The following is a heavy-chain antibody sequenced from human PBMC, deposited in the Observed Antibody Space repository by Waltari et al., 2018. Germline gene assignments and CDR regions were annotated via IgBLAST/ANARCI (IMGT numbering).Heavy chain of an antibody. D-gene: IGHD1-1*01. CDR2: LYHSGST. Sequence: QVQLQESGPGLVKPSETLSLTCVVSDFSISSDYSWGWIRQPPGKGLEWIASLYHSGSTHNNPSLTSRVTVSVDTSNNQFSLKLSSVTASDTAVYYCARIASANSFFDFWGQGTLVTVSS. CDR1: DFSISSDYS. J-gene: IGHJ4*02. V-gene: IGHV4-38-2*01. CDR3: ARIASANSFFDF.